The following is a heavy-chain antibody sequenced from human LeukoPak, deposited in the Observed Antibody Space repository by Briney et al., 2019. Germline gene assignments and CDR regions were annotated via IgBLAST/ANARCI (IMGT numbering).Heavy chain of an antibody. D-gene: IGHD6-6*01. CDR3: ARISSSAPYFDY. V-gene: IGHV4-34*01. Sequence: SETLSLTCAAYGGSFSAYYWSWIRQPPGKGLEWIAEINHSGGTNYYPSPKSRVSISVDTSMNQFSLKLSSVTAADTAVYYCARISSSAPYFDYWGQGSLVTASS. CDR1: GGSFSAYY. J-gene: IGHJ4*02. CDR2: INHSGGT.